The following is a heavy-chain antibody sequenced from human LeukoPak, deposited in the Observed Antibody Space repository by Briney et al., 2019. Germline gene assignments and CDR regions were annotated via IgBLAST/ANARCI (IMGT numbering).Heavy chain of an antibody. CDR1: GYSFTSYW. CDR3: ARRGEYQLLTGGYWFDP. D-gene: IGHD2-2*01. V-gene: IGHV5-51*01. J-gene: IGHJ5*02. CDR2: IYPGDSDT. Sequence: GESLKISCKGSGYSFTSYWIGWVRQMPGKGLEWMGIIYPGDSDTRYSPSFQGQVTISADKSISTAYLQWSSLKASDTAMYYCARRGEYQLLTGGYWFDPWGQGTLVTVSS.